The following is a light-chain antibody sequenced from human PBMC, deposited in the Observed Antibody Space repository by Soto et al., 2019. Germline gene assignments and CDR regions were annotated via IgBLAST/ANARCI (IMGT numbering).Light chain of an antibody. CDR2: GAS. CDR1: QSVSSNY. Sequence: EIVLTQSPGTLSSSPGERATLSCGASQSVSSNYLAWYQRKPGQAPRLLIYGASNRATDIPYRFIGSGSGTDFTLTITRLEPDDFAMYYCQQYGGSPPTFGQGTKVEIK. CDR3: QQYGGSPPT. J-gene: IGKJ1*01. V-gene: IGKV3-20*01.